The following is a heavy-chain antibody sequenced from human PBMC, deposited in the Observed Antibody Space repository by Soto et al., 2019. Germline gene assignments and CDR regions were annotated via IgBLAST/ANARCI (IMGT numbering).Heavy chain of an antibody. CDR2: ISYDGINK. Sequence: GSLRLAYAASVFTFSSYAMHWVRQAPGKGLEWVAVISYDGINKYYADSVKGRFTISRDNSKNTLYLQMNSLRAEDTAVYYCARDYDSAYYFDYWGQGTLVTVSS. V-gene: IGHV3-30-3*01. J-gene: IGHJ4*02. D-gene: IGHD3-22*01. CDR3: ARDYDSAYYFDY. CDR1: VFTFSSYA.